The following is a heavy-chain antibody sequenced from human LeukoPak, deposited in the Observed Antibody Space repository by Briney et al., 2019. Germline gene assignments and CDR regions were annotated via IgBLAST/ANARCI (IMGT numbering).Heavy chain of an antibody. D-gene: IGHD3-10*01. J-gene: IGHJ4*02. Sequence: GGSLRLSCAASGFTFNNYAMSWVRQDPGKGLEWVSAISGSGESTYYADSVKGRFTISRDNSKTTLYLQMNTVRADDTAVYYCAKASYGSGSYYTSLADWGQGTLVTVSS. CDR2: ISGSGEST. CDR1: GFTFNNYA. CDR3: AKASYGSGSYYTSLAD. V-gene: IGHV3-23*01.